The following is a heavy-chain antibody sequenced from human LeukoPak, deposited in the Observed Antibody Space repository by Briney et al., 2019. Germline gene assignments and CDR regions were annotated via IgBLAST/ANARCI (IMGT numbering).Heavy chain of an antibody. Sequence: GGSLRLSCAAARFTFSSYAMSWVRQAPGKGLEWVSAISGSGGSTYYADSVKGRFTISRDNSKNTLYLQMNSLRAEDTAVYYCARVKSAFDIWGQGTMVTVSS. CDR3: ARVKSAFDI. CDR1: RFTFSSYA. J-gene: IGHJ3*02. CDR2: ISGSGGST. V-gene: IGHV3-23*01.